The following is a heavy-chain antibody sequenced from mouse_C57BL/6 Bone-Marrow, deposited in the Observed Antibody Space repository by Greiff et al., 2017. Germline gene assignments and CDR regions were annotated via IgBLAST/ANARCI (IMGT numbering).Heavy chain of an antibody. CDR1: GYTFTTYW. CDR2: IYPGGGYT. Sequence: QVQLQQSGAELVRPGTSVKMSCKASGYTFTTYWIGWAKQRPGHGLEWIGDIYPGGGYTNYNEKFKGKATLTADKSSSTAYMQFSSLTSEDSAIYYCARVGLYYYAMDYWGQGTSVTVSS. J-gene: IGHJ4*01. CDR3: ARVGLYYYAMDY. V-gene: IGHV1-63*01. D-gene: IGHD1-1*01.